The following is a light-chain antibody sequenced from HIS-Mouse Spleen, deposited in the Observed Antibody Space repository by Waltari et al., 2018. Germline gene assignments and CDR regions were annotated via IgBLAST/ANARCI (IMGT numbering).Light chain of an antibody. J-gene: IGLJ3*02. CDR3: CSYAGSSTWV. Sequence: QSALTQPASVSGSPGPSTTISCTGTSRDVGSSTLVPWYQQPPGKAPKLMIYEGSKRPSGVSNRFSGSKSGNTASLTISGLQAEDEADYYCCSYAGSSTWVFGGGTKLTVL. V-gene: IGLV2-23*01. CDR2: EGS. CDR1: SRDVGSSTL.